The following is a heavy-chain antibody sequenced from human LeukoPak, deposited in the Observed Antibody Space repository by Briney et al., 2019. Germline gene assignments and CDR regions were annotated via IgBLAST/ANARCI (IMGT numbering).Heavy chain of an antibody. J-gene: IGHJ5*02. V-gene: IGHV3-74*01. CDR1: GFTFSSYW. CDR2: INSDGSST. CDR3: ARGYYSSSWYSGWFNP. D-gene: IGHD6-13*01. Sequence: PGGSLRLSCAASGFTFSSYWMHWVRQVPGKGLVWVSRINSDGSSTSYADSVKGRFTISRDNAKNTLYLQMNSLRAEDAAVYYCARGYYSSSWYSGWFNPWGQGTLVTVSS.